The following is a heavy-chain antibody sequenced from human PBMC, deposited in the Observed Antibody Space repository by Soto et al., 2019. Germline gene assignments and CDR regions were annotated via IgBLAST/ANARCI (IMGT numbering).Heavy chain of an antibody. CDR2: IYHNGSP. CDR1: GGSISSTNW. D-gene: IGHD2-15*01. CDR3: ARLGIVVVVGGMDV. J-gene: IGHJ6*02. V-gene: IGHV4-4*02. Sequence: TLSLTCVVSGGSISSTNWWTWVRQPPGKRLEWIGEIYHNGSPTYSPSLRGRATISVDKSNNQFSLRLRSVTAADTAVYYCARLGIVVVVGGMDVWGQGTTVTVSS.